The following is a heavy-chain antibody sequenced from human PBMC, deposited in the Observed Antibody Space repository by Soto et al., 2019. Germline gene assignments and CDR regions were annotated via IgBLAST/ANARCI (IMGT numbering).Heavy chain of an antibody. CDR2: INGGNGDT. CDR3: AREDRRYSSGWYEP. Sequence: ASVKVSCKASGYTFTSYAMNWVRQAPGQRLEWMGWINGGNGDTKYSQKFQGRVTITRDTSASTAYMELSSLRSEDTAVYYCAREDRRYSSGWYEPWGQGTLVTVSS. D-gene: IGHD6-19*01. V-gene: IGHV1-3*01. J-gene: IGHJ5*02. CDR1: GYTFTSYA.